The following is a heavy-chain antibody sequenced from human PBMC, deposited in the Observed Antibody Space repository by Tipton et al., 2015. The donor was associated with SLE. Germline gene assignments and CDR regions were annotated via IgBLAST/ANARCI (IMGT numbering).Heavy chain of an antibody. V-gene: IGHV3-21*03. CDR3: ARELYGDYEYFQH. CDR1: GFTFSSYS. J-gene: IGHJ1*01. Sequence: PLRLSCAASGFTFSSYSMNWVRQAPGKGLEWVSSISSSSSYIYYADSVKGRFTISRDNAKNSLYLQMNSLRAEDTAVYYCARELYGDYEYFQHWGQGTLVTVSS. D-gene: IGHD4-17*01. CDR2: ISSSSSYI.